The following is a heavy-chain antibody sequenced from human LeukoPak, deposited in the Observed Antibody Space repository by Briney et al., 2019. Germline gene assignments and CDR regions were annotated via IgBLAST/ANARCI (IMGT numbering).Heavy chain of an antibody. CDR3: ARTYYSPYYFDY. CDR1: GGSISSYY. D-gene: IGHD3-10*01. V-gene: IGHV4-59*08. Sequence: PSETLSLTCTVSGGSISSYYWSWIRQPPGKGLEWIGYIYYSGSTNYNPSLKSRVTISVDTSKSQFSLKLSSVTAADTAVYYCARTYYSPYYFDYWGQGTLVTVSS. J-gene: IGHJ4*02. CDR2: IYYSGST.